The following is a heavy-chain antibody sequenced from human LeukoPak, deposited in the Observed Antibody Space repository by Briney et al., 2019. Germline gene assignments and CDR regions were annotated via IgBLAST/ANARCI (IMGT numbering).Heavy chain of an antibody. D-gene: IGHD4-17*01. Sequence: SVKVSCKTSGGSFSSSAIGWVRQAPGQGLEWMGRIIPILGVTNYAQKFQGRVTITADQSTSTVYMELSSLRSEDTAFYYCARDTRIGATAGFYFGYWGQGTLVTVSS. CDR1: GGSFSSSA. J-gene: IGHJ4*02. V-gene: IGHV1-69*04. CDR2: IIPILGVT. CDR3: ARDTRIGATAGFYFGY.